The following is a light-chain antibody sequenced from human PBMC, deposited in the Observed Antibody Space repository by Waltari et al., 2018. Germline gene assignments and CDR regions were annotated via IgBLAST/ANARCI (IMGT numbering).Light chain of an antibody. J-gene: IGKJ1*01. Sequence: EIALVQSQGSLYLSPGESATITCSASQSVSDSYSSWFQHKPGQPPRLLIFGTSTRATGIPDRFSGSGSGIEFTLTISRVEAEDFAVYFCQHYGTSLPWTFCQGTKVEIK. CDR3: QHYGTSLPWT. CDR2: GTS. CDR1: QSVSDSY. V-gene: IGKV3-20*01.